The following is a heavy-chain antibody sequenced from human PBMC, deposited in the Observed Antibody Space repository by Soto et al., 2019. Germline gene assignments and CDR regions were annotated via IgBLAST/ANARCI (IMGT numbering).Heavy chain of an antibody. J-gene: IGHJ6*02. V-gene: IGHV1-8*01. Sequence: ASVKVSCKASGYTFTSYDINWVRQATGQGLEWMGWMNPNSGNTGYAQKFQGRVTMTRNTSISTAYMELSSLRSEDTAVYYCAREQGAIPLYGMDVWGQGTTVTVSS. CDR2: MNPNSGNT. D-gene: IGHD1-26*01. CDR1: GYTFTSYD. CDR3: AREQGAIPLYGMDV.